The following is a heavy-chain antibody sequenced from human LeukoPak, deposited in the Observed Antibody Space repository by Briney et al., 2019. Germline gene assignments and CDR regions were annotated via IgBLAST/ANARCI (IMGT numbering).Heavy chain of an antibody. CDR1: GFTFSSYG. Sequence: GGSLRLSCAASGFTFSSYGMHWVRQAPGKGLEWVAVIWYDGSNKYYADSVKGRFTISRDNSKNTLYLQMNSLRAEDTAVYYCAREEYGYCSGGSCYSGGTYFDYWGQGTLVTVSS. CDR3: AREEYGYCSGGSCYSGGTYFDY. V-gene: IGHV3-33*01. CDR2: IWYDGSNK. D-gene: IGHD2-15*01. J-gene: IGHJ4*02.